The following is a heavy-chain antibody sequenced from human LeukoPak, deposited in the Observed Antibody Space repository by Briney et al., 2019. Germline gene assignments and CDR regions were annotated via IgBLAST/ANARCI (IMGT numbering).Heavy chain of an antibody. Sequence: SETLSLTCTVSGGSISSYYWSWIRQPAGKGLEWIGRIYTSGSTNYNPSLKSRVTMSVDTSKNQFSLKLSSVTAVNTAVYYCARDPAGYSSGWSSDYWGQGTLVTVSS. CDR1: GGSISSYY. CDR2: IYTSGST. D-gene: IGHD6-19*01. CDR3: ARDPAGYSSGWSSDY. J-gene: IGHJ4*02. V-gene: IGHV4-4*07.